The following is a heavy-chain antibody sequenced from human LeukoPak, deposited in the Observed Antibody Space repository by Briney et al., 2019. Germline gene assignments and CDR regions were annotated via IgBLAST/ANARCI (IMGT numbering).Heavy chain of an antibody. D-gene: IGHD6-19*01. CDR2: IYYSGST. J-gene: IGHJ4*02. V-gene: IGHV4-30-4*08. Sequence: SETLSLTCTVSGGSISSGDYYWSWIRQPPGKGLEWIGYIYYSGSTYYNPSLKSRVTISVDTSKNQFSLKLSSVTAADTAVYYCARDPYSSGLNSFDYWGQGTLVTVSS. CDR1: GGSISSGDYY. CDR3: ARDPYSSGLNSFDY.